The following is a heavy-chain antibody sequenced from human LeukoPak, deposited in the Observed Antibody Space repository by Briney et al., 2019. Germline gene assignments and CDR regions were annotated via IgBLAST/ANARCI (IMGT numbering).Heavy chain of an antibody. D-gene: IGHD3-9*01. CDR1: GFIFRNYA. CDR3: AKWGDYDILTGYYVSDF. Sequence: GASLRLSCAASGFIFRNYAMRWVRQAPGKGLEWVSAITGSGDTTYYADSVKGRITISRDNSKNTLYVEMNTLRAEDTAVYYCAKWGDYDILTGYYVSDFWGQGTLVTVSS. CDR2: ITGSGDTT. J-gene: IGHJ4*02. V-gene: IGHV3-23*01.